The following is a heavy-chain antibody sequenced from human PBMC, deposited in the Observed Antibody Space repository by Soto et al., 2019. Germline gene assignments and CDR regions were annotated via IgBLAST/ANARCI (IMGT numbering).Heavy chain of an antibody. V-gene: IGHV4-59*01. D-gene: IGHD2-2*01. CDR1: GGSISSYY. Sequence: PSETLSLTCTVSGGSISSYYWSWIRQPPGKGLEWIGYIYYSGSTNYNPSLKSRVTISVDTSKNQFSLKLSSVTAADTAVYYCARESQLRRNVPRYNWFDPRGQGTLVTVSS. CDR3: ARESQLRRNVPRYNWFDP. CDR2: IYYSGST. J-gene: IGHJ5*02.